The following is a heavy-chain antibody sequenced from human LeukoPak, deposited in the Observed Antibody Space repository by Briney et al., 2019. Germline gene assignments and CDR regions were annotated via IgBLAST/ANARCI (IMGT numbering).Heavy chain of an antibody. CDR1: GGSFSGYY. D-gene: IGHD3-10*01. V-gene: IGHV4-34*01. J-gene: IGHJ4*02. CDR3: ARSHGSEPPLYYFDY. Sequence: SGTLSLTCAVYGGSFSGYYWSWIRQPPGKGLEWIGEINHSGSTNYNPSLKSRVTISVDTSKNQFSLKLSSVTAADTAVYYCARSHGSEPPLYYFDYWGQGTLVTVSS. CDR2: INHSGST.